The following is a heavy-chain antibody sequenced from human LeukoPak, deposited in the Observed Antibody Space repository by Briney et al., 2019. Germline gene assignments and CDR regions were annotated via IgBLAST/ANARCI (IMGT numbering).Heavy chain of an antibody. J-gene: IGHJ5*02. D-gene: IGHD6-19*01. Sequence: SETLSLTCTVSGGSIGSYDWSWIRQPAGKGLEWIGRIYISGSTKYNPPLKSRVTMSVDTSKNHFSLRLRSVTAADTAIYYCARDLVDSSGSNWFDPWGQGTLVTVSS. CDR2: IYISGST. V-gene: IGHV4-4*07. CDR3: ARDLVDSSGSNWFDP. CDR1: GGSIGSYD.